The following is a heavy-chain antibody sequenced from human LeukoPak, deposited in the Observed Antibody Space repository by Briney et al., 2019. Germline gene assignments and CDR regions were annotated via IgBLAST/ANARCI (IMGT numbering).Heavy chain of an antibody. J-gene: IGHJ4*02. Sequence: GGSLRLSCAASGFTFSTYGMHWVRQAPGKGLEWVAIIWYDGSNKYHANSVKGRFTISRDSSKNTLYLQMNSLRAEDTAVYYCARDLVDYGDSYYFDYWGQGTLVTVSS. V-gene: IGHV3-33*01. CDR1: GFTFSTYG. CDR3: ARDLVDYGDSYYFDY. D-gene: IGHD4-17*01. CDR2: IWYDGSNK.